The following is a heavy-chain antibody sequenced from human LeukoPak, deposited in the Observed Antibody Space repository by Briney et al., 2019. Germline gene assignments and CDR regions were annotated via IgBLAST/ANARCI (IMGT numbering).Heavy chain of an antibody. Sequence: ASVKVSCKASGYTFIGYYMYWVRQAPGQGPEWMGWINPNSGGTNYAQKFQGRVTMTRDTSISTAYMELSRLRSDDTAVYYCARVGYCSGGSCYDAFDIWGQGTMVTVSS. CDR2: INPNSGGT. J-gene: IGHJ3*02. CDR3: ARVGYCSGGSCYDAFDI. D-gene: IGHD2-15*01. CDR1: GYTFIGYY. V-gene: IGHV1-2*02.